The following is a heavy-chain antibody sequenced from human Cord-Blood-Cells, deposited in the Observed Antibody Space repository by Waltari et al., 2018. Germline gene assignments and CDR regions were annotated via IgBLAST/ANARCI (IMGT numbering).Heavy chain of an antibody. CDR2: VDREDGET. Sequence: EIQLVQSGAAVKKPGATVKISCKGPGYTLTDYSMHSVQQAPGKGLEWMGLVDREDGETIYAEKFQGRVTITADTSTDTAYMELSSLRSEDTAVYYCATGTGDAFDIWGQGTMVTVSS. CDR3: ATGTGDAFDI. D-gene: IGHD1-7*01. J-gene: IGHJ3*02. CDR1: GYTLTDYS. V-gene: IGHV1-69-2*01.